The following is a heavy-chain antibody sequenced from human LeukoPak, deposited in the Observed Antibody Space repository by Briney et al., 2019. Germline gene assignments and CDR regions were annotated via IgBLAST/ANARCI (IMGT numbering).Heavy chain of an antibody. CDR1: GGSISSYY. V-gene: IGHV4-59*08. CDR3: AKHDYGGNFHDVFDI. CDR2: IYYSGST. J-gene: IGHJ3*02. Sequence: EPSETLSLTCTVSGGSISSYYWSWIRQPPGKGLEWIGYIYYSGSTNYNPSLKSRVTISVDTSKNQFSLKLSSVTAADTAVYYCAKHDYGGNFHDVFDIGAQGKMATASS. D-gene: IGHD4-23*01.